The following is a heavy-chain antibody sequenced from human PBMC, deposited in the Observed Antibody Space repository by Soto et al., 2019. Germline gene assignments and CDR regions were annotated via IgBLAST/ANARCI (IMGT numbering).Heavy chain of an antibody. CDR1: GYTFTSYA. Sequence: GASVKVSCKASGYTFTSYAMHWVRQAPGQGLEWMGIINPSGGSTSYAQKFQGRVTMTRDTSTSTVYMELSSLRSEDTAVYYCARVPISDIVVVPAAMPFDYWGQGTLVTVSS. D-gene: IGHD2-2*01. CDR2: INPSGGST. CDR3: ARVPISDIVVVPAAMPFDY. J-gene: IGHJ4*02. V-gene: IGHV1-46*03.